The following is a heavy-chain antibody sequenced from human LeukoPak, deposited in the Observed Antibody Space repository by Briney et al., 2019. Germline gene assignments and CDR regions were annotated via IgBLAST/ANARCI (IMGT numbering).Heavy chain of an antibody. CDR1: GFNFGDYA. D-gene: IGHD2-2*01. V-gene: IGHV3-53*01. J-gene: IGHJ4*02. CDR3: ARWYCSSAYCYYDY. CDR2: VYDGGTT. Sequence: GGSLRLSCTASGFNFGDYAMSWVRQAPGKGLEWVSFVYDGGTTVYADSVKGRFTISRDNSKNTLYLEMNSLRAEDTAVYYCARWYCSSAYCYYDYWGQGTLVTVSS.